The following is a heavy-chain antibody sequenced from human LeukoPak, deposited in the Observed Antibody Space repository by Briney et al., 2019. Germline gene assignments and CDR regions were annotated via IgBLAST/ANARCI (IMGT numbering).Heavy chain of an antibody. Sequence: GGSLRLSCVVSGFTFSDHYMDWVRQAPGKGLGWVGRARNKANTYTTEYAASVKGRFTISRDDSKNSLYLQMTSLKTEDTAVYYCTRDRGYDFWSGYYFDYWGQGTLVTVSS. CDR3: TRDRGYDFWSGYYFDY. V-gene: IGHV3-72*01. CDR2: ARNKANTYTT. J-gene: IGHJ4*02. CDR1: GFTFSDHY. D-gene: IGHD3-3*01.